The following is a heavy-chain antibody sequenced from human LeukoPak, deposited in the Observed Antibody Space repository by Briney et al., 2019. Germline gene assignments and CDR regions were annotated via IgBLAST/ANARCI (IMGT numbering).Heavy chain of an antibody. J-gene: IGHJ4*02. CDR1: GFTFSDHY. CDR3: ARVNRGSYHFDY. D-gene: IGHD1-26*01. V-gene: IGHV3-72*01. CDR2: TRNKANSYTT. Sequence: GGSLRLSCAASGFTFSDHYMDWVRQAPGKGLEWVGRTRNKANSYTTEYAASVKGRFTISRGDSKNSLYLQMNSLKTEDTAVYFCARVNRGSYHFDYWGQGTLVTVSS.